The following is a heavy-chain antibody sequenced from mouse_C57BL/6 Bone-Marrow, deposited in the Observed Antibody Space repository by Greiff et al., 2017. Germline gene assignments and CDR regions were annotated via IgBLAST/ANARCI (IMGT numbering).Heavy chain of an antibody. D-gene: IGHD2-4*01. J-gene: IGHJ3*01. CDR3: ASGDYDGGAY. CDR1: GFTFTDYY. V-gene: IGHV7-3*01. Sequence: EVQLVESGGGLVQPGGSLSLSCAASGFTFTDYYMSWVRQPPGKALEWLGFIRNKANGYTTEYSASVKGRFTISRDNSQSILYLQMNALRAEDSATYYCASGDYDGGAYWGQGTLVTVSA. CDR2: IRNKANGYTT.